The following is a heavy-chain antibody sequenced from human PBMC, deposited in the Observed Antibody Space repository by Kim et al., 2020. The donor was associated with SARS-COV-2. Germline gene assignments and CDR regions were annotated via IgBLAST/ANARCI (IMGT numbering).Heavy chain of an antibody. CDR1: GFTFSSYG. V-gene: IGHV3-33*01. Sequence: GGSLRLSCAASGFTFSSYGMHWVRQAPGKGLEWVAVIWYDGSNKYYADSVKGRFTISRDNSKNTLYLQMNSLRAEDTAVYYCARDRLGEYGMDVWGQGTTVNVSS. CDR3: ARDRLGEYGMDV. J-gene: IGHJ6*02. D-gene: IGHD3-16*01. CDR2: IWYDGSNK.